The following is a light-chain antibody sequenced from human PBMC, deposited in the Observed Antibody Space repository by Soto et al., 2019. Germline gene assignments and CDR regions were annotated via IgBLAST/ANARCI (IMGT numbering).Light chain of an antibody. CDR2: XAX. CDR1: QSISKW. CDR3: LHYKSYSEA. J-gene: IGKJ1*01. Sequence: DIQMTQSPSTLSASIGDRVTITCRASQSISKWLAXXXQXXGXXXKXXXXXAXSLQSGVPPRFRGSGSGTEFTLTISRMQPEDFATYSCLHYKSYSEAVGQGTKLDSK. V-gene: IGKV1-5*01.